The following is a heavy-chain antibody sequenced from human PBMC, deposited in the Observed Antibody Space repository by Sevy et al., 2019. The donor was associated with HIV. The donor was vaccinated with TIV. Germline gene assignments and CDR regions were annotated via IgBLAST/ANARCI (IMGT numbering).Heavy chain of an antibody. D-gene: IGHD3-10*01. Sequence: GGSLRLSCAASGFTFDDYAMHWVRQAPGKGLEWVSGISWNSGSIGYADSVKGRFTISRDNAKNSLYLQMNILRAEDTALYYCAKDMGGSGSYPGGAFDIWGQGTMVTVSS. J-gene: IGHJ3*02. CDR3: AKDMGGSGSYPGGAFDI. CDR1: GFTFDDYA. CDR2: ISWNSGSI. V-gene: IGHV3-9*01.